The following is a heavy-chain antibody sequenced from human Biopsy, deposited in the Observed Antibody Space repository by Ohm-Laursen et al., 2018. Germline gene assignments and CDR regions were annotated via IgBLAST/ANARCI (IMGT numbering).Heavy chain of an antibody. CDR1: GFPFSIYA. V-gene: IGHV3-23*01. Sequence: SLRLSCTAPGFPFSIYAMTWFRQAPGKGLEWVSTISGNSDIIYDTDSVKGRFTISRDNSKNTLYLQMNSLRADGTTVYYCALAAAQTVTHFDYWGQGTLVTASS. D-gene: IGHD4-17*01. J-gene: IGHJ4*02. CDR2: ISGNSDII. CDR3: ALAAAQTVTHFDY.